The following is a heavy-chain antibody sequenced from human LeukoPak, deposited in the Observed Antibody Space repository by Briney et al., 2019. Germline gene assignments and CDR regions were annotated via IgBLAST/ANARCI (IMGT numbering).Heavy chain of an antibody. CDR2: ISSRSNTM. D-gene: IGHD3-22*01. V-gene: IGHV3-48*01. Sequence: PGGSLRLSCAASGFNFSIYNMNWVRQAPGKGLEWVSYISSRSNTMYFADSVKGRFSISRDNSKNTLYLQMNSLRPEDTAVYYCAKVLSKGGGYYLTDYWGQGTLVTVSS. CDR1: GFNFSIYN. J-gene: IGHJ4*02. CDR3: AKVLSKGGGYYLTDY.